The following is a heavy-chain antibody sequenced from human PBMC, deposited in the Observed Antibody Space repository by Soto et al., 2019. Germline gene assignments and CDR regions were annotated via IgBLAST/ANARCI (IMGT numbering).Heavy chain of an antibody. J-gene: IGHJ6*02. D-gene: IGHD1-20*01. Sequence: PGGSLRLSCAASGFTFSDYYMSWIRQAPGKGLEWISYISPTGSTPYYADSVRGRFTISRDNAKNSLYLQMSSLRAEDTAVYYCARRYNWNYYYYGMDVWGQGTTVTVSS. CDR3: ARRYNWNYYYYGMDV. V-gene: IGHV3-11*01. CDR2: ISPTGSTP. CDR1: GFTFSDYY.